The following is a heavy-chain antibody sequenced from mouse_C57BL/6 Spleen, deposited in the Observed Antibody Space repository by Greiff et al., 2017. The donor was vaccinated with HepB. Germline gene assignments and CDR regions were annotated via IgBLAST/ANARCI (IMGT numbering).Heavy chain of an antibody. D-gene: IGHD2-5*01. J-gene: IGHJ4*01. V-gene: IGHV1-26*01. CDR3: ARDYSNGYYAMDY. CDR1: GYTFTDYY. CDR2: INPNNGGT. Sequence: VQLQQSGPELVKPGASVKISCKASGYTFTDYYMNWVKQSHGKSLEWIGDINPNNGGTSYNQKFKGKATLTVDKSSSTAYMELRSLTSEDSAVYYCARDYSNGYYAMDYWGQGTSVTVSS.